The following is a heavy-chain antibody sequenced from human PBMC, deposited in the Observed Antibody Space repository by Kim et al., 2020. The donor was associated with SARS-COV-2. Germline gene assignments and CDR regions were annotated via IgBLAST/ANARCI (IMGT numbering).Heavy chain of an antibody. J-gene: IGHJ6*03. V-gene: IGHV1-69*13. Sequence: SVKVSCKASGGTFSSYAISWVRQAPGQGLEWMGGIIPIFGTANYAQKLQGRVTITADESTSTAYMELSSLRSEDTAVYYCASGPPAYCSSTSCYGDNYYYYYMDDWGKGATVTVSS. CDR3: ASGPPAYCSSTSCYGDNYYYYYMDD. CDR1: GGTFSSYA. D-gene: IGHD2-2*01. CDR2: IIPIFGTA.